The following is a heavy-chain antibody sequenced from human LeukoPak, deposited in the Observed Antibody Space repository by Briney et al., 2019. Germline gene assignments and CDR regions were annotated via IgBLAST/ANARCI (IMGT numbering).Heavy chain of an antibody. D-gene: IGHD3-22*01. CDR1: GFYLGHYE. CDR3: AKDFAHHYETSHGMVL. V-gene: IGHV3-48*03. Sequence: GGSLRLSCAASGFYLGHYEVNWVRQAPGKGLELIAHISVRAATIYYADPVECRFTISRDDAKNSLLLQMNSLRVEDTAIYYCAKDFAHHYETSHGMVLWGQGTTVTV. CDR2: ISVRAATI. J-gene: IGHJ6*02.